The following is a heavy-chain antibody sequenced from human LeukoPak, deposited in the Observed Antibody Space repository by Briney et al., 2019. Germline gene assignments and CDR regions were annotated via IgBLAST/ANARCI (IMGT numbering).Heavy chain of an antibody. V-gene: IGHV3-21*01. D-gene: IGHD1-26*01. CDR1: GFTFSSYS. Sequence: GGSLRLSCAASGFTFSSYSMNWVRQAPGKGLEWVSSISSSSSYIYYADSAKGRFTISRDNAKNSLYLQMNSLRAEDTAVYYCARYSGSYFDPFGTYGMDVWGQGTTVTVSS. CDR2: ISSSSSYI. J-gene: IGHJ6*02. CDR3: ARYSGSYFDPFGTYGMDV.